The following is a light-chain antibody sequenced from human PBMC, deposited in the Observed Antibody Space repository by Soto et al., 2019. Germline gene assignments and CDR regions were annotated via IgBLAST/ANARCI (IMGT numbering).Light chain of an antibody. J-gene: IGKJ4*01. V-gene: IGKV1-39*01. CDR1: QYISDF. CDR3: QQSYTTPLT. Sequence: DIQMTQSPSSLSVSVGDRVTITCRASQYISDFLNWYQQKPGKAPVILIYAASTLQSGVPSRFTGSRSETNFTLIISSLQPDDFATYYCQQSYTTPLTFGGGTKVDIK. CDR2: AAS.